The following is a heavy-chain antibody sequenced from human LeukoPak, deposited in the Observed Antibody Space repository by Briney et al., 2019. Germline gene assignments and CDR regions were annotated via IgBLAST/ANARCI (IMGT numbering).Heavy chain of an antibody. Sequence: ASVKVSCKASGYTFTGYYMHWVRQAPGQGLEWMGGIIPIFGTANYAQKFQGRVTITADESTSTAYMELSSLRSGDTAVYYCATSPVEMATIRVDWYFDLWGRGTLVTVSS. D-gene: IGHD5-24*01. CDR1: GYTFTGYY. CDR2: IIPIFGTA. V-gene: IGHV1-69*13. CDR3: ATSPVEMATIRVDWYFDL. J-gene: IGHJ2*01.